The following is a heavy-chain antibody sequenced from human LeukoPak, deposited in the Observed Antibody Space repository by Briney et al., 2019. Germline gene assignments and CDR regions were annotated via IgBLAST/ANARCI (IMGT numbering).Heavy chain of an antibody. D-gene: IGHD3-10*01. J-gene: IGHJ4*02. CDR3: ARVAKYYYGSETYYFFEH. CDR1: GFTFDDYG. CDR2: INWNGGST. Sequence: GGSLRLSCAASGFTFDDYGMSWVRQAPGKGLEWVSGINWNGGSTGYADSVKGRFTISRDNAKNSLYLQMNSLRVEDTAVYYCARVAKYYYGSETYYFFEHWGQGTPVTASS. V-gene: IGHV3-20*04.